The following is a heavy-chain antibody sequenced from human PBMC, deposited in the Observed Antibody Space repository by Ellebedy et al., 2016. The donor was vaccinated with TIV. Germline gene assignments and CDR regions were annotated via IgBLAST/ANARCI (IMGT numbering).Heavy chain of an antibody. J-gene: IGHJ6*02. CDR1: GGTFSSYA. CDR2: IIPILGIA. D-gene: IGHD2/OR15-2a*01. V-gene: IGHV1-69*04. Sequence: AASVKVSCKASGGTFSSYAISWVRQAHGHGLEWMGRIIPILGIANYAQKFQGRVTITADKSTSTAYMELSSLRSEDTAVYYCARDFLLYYYYGMDVWGQGTTVTVSS. CDR3: ARDFLLYYYYGMDV.